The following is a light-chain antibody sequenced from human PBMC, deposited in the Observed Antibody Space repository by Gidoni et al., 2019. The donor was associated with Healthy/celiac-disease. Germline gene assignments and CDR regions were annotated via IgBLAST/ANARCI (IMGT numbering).Light chain of an antibody. J-gene: IGKJ3*01. CDR2: DAS. CDR3: QQYDNLPSFT. V-gene: IGKV1-33*01. CDR1: QDISND. Sequence: DIQVNQSPSSLSASVGDRVTISCQASQDISNDLNWYQQKPGKAPKLLIYDASNLETGVPSRFSGSGSGTDFTFTISSLQPEDIATYYCQQYDNLPSFTFGPGTKVDIK.